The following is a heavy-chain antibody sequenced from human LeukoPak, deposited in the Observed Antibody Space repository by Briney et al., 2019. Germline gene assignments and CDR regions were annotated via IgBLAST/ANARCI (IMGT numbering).Heavy chain of an antibody. D-gene: IGHD2-21*02. CDR2: IYHSGST. CDR1: GGSINSSNW. V-gene: IGHV4-4*02. CDR3: ARPQGDDPFGDAFDI. Sequence: KPSGTLSLTCAVSGGSINSSNWWSWVRQPPGKGLEWIGEIYHSGSTNYNPSLKSRVTISVDKSKNQFSLKLSSVTAADTAVYYCARPQGDDPFGDAFDIWGRGTMVTVSS. J-gene: IGHJ3*02.